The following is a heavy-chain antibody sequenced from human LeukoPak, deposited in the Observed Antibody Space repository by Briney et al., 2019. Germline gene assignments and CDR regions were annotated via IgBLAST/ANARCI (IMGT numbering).Heavy chain of an antibody. CDR3: TSMTTVNY. CDR1: GFTFSGSA. V-gene: IGHV3-73*01. Sequence: PGGSLRLSCAASGFTFSGSAMHWVRQASGKGLEWVGRIRSKANSYATAYAAPVKGRFTTSRDDSKNTAYLQMNSLKTEDTAVYYCTSMTTVNYWGQGTLVTVSS. CDR2: IRSKANSYAT. J-gene: IGHJ4*02. D-gene: IGHD4-17*01.